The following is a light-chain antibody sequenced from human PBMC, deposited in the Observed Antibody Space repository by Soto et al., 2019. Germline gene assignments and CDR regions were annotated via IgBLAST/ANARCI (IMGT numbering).Light chain of an antibody. CDR3: QQYKNWPIT. J-gene: IGKJ5*01. Sequence: EIVLTQSPATLSLSPGERATLSCRASQSVSSNLGWYQQKPGQAPRLLIYGASTMATGIPARFRGSGSGTEFTLTISSLQSEDFEVYYCQQYKNWPITFGQGTRLEIK. CDR1: QSVSSN. V-gene: IGKV3D-15*01. CDR2: GAS.